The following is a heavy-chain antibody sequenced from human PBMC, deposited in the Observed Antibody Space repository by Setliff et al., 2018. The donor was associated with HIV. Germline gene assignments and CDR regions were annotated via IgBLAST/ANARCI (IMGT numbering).Heavy chain of an antibody. CDR1: GFTVSTYA. CDR2: VGAVGAPT. D-gene: IGHD3-16*01. J-gene: IGHJ3*02. Sequence: GGSLRLSCAASGFTVSTYAMGWVRQAPGKGLEWVSTVGAVGAPTHYAESVKGRFTISKDNSRDTLYLQMSSLREEDTAVYYCAKVFAYGIDGFDIWGQGTMVTVSS. V-gene: IGHV3-23*01. CDR3: AKVFAYGIDGFDI.